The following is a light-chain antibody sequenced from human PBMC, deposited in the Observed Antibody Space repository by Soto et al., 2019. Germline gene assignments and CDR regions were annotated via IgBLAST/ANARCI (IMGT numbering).Light chain of an antibody. V-gene: IGKV3-20*01. Sequence: EIVLTQSPGTLSLSPGERATLSCRASQSVGRNYLAWYQQKPGQAPRLLAYTATHRATGIPDTFSGSGSGTDFTLTISRLEPEDFAVYYCQQYAASPLTFGQGTKVEVK. CDR3: QQYAASPLT. CDR1: QSVGRNY. CDR2: TAT. J-gene: IGKJ1*01.